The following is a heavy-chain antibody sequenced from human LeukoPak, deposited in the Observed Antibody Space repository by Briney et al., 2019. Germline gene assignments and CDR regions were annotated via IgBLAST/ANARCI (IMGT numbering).Heavy chain of an antibody. CDR1: GYTFTSYD. J-gene: IGHJ4*02. V-gene: IGHV1-8*01. CDR2: MNPNSGNT. D-gene: IGHD2-15*01. CDR3: AREGYCSGGSCYGGFDY. Sequence: ASVKVSCKSSGYTFTSYDINWVRQATGQGLEWMGWMNPNSGNTGYAQKFQGRVTMTRNTSISTAYMELSSLRSEDTAVYYCAREGYCSGGSCYGGFDYWGQVTLVTVSS.